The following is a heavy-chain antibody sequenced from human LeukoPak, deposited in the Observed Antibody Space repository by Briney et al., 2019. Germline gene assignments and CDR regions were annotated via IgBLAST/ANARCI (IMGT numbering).Heavy chain of an antibody. CDR1: GFTFTSSA. D-gene: IGHD3-10*01. CDR2: IVVGSGNT. J-gene: IGHJ6*02. CDR3: AALSRFGELELYGMDV. Sequence: SVKVSCKASGFTFTSSAMQWVRQARGQRLEWIGWIVVGSGNTNYAQKFQERVTITRDMSTSTAYMELSSLRSEDTAVYYCAALSRFGELELYGMDVWGQGTTVTVSS. V-gene: IGHV1-58*02.